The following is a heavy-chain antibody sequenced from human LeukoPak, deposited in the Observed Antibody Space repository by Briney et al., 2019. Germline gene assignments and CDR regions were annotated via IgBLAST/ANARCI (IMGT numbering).Heavy chain of an antibody. D-gene: IGHD6-19*01. CDR3: ARDLSGWAAFDI. J-gene: IGHJ3*02. CDR2: INPNSGGT. Sequence: ASVRVSCKASGYTFTGYYMHSVRQAPGQGGEWMGWINPNSGGTNYAQKFQGRVTMYRATSISTAYMELSRLRSDDTAVYYCARDLSGWAAFDIWGQGTMVTVSS. V-gene: IGHV1-2*02. CDR1: GYTFTGYY.